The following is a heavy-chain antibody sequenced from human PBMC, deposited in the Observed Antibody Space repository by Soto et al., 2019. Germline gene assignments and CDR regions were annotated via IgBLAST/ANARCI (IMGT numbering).Heavy chain of an antibody. Sequence: EVQLLESGGGLVQPGGSLRLSCAASGFTFSSYAMSWVRQAPGKGLEWVSAISGSGGSTYYADSVKGRFTISRDNSKNTVDLQMNSLRAEDTAVYYGAPHSMATILLGYWGQGTLVTVSS. D-gene: IGHD5-12*01. CDR1: GFTFSSYA. V-gene: IGHV3-23*01. CDR3: APHSMATILLGY. CDR2: ISGSGGST. J-gene: IGHJ4*02.